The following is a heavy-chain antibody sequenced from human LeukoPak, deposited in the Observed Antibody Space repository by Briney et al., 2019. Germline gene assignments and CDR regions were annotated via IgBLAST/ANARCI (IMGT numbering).Heavy chain of an antibody. J-gene: IGHJ6*03. CDR3: ARACSGGSCYPKSYYYYYYYMDV. CDR2: INPNSGGT. V-gene: IGHV1-2*02. Sequence: ASVKVSCKASGYTFTGYFMHWVRQAPGQGLEWMGWINPNSGGTNYAQKFQGRVTMTRGTSISTAYMELSRLRSDDTAVYYCARACSGGSCYPKSYYYYYYYMDVWGKGTTVTVSS. D-gene: IGHD2-15*01. CDR1: GYTFTGYF.